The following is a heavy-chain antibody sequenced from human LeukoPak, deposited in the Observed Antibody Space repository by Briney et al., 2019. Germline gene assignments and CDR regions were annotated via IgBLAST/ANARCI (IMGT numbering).Heavy chain of an antibody. J-gene: IGHJ4*02. CDR1: GFTFSSYN. Sequence: GGSLRLSCAASGFTFSSYNMNWVRQAPGKGLEWVSTITGGSSTYINYADSVKGRFTISRDNAKNSLYLQMNSLRAEDTAVYYCARDRSSGWDDYWGQGTLVTVSS. CDR3: ARDRSSGWDDY. D-gene: IGHD6-19*01. CDR2: ITGGSSTYI. V-gene: IGHV3-21*06.